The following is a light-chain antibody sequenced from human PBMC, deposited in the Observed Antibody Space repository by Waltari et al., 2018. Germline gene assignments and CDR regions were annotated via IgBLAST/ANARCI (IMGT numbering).Light chain of an antibody. Sequence: SSELTQDPAVSVALGQTVTITCQDARLRTPYASGYQQKSGQAPIIVLFCKNKRPSGIPDRFSGYNAETTTSLTITGAQAEDEADYYCSSRDSSASHVLFAGGTKLTVL. V-gene: IGLV3-19*01. CDR1: RLRTPY. CDR2: CKN. J-gene: IGLJ2*01. CDR3: SSRDSSASHVL.